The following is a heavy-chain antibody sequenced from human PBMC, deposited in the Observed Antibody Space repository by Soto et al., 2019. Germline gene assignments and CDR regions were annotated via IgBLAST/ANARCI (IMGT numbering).Heavy chain of an antibody. D-gene: IGHD6-19*01. J-gene: IGHJ4*02. V-gene: IGHV3-43*01. CDR1: GFTFDDYT. Sequence: EVQLVESGGVVVQPGGSLRLSCAASGFTFDDYTMHWVRQAPGKGLEWVSLISWDGGSTYYADSVKGRFTISRDNSKNSLYLQMNSLRTEDTALYYCAKDMPLQQWLPDYWGQGTLVTVSS. CDR3: AKDMPLQQWLPDY. CDR2: ISWDGGST.